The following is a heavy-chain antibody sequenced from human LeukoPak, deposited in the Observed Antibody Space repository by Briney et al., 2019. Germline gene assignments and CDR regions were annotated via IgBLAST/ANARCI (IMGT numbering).Heavy chain of an antibody. J-gene: IGHJ6*03. CDR2: IYTSGST. D-gene: IGHD5-12*01. CDR1: GGSISSYY. CDR3: ARGGSGYDLGRYYYYMDV. Sequence: SETLSLTCTVSGGSISSYYWSWIRQPAGKGLEWIGRIYTSGSTNYNPPLKSRVTISVDTSKNQFSLKLSSVTAADTAVYYCARGGSGYDLGRYYYYMDVWGKGTTVTISS. V-gene: IGHV4-4*07.